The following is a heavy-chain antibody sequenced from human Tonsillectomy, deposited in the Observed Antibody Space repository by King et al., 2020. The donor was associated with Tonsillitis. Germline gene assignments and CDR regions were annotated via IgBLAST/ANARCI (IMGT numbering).Heavy chain of an antibody. D-gene: IGHD3-16*01. V-gene: IGHV2-70*04. CDR1: GFSLSTNGMR. J-gene: IGHJ4*02. CDR2: IDWDDDK. CDR3: ARDIMGPGLGHYFDH. Sequence: TLKESGPALVKPTQTLTLTCTVSGFSLSTNGMRVSWIRQPPGQALEWLARIDWDDDKFYSTSLKTRLTISKDTSKTQVVLTMTNMDPMDTATYYCARDIMGPGLGHYFDHWGQGTLVTVSS.